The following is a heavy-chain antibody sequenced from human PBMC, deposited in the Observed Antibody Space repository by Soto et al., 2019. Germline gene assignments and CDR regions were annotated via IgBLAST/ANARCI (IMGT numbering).Heavy chain of an antibody. D-gene: IGHD3-22*01. J-gene: IGHJ3*02. CDR1: GGTFSSYA. CDR3: ASHHPNYYDSSGYYHAFDI. V-gene: IGHV1-69*01. CDR2: IIPIFGTA. Sequence: QVQLVQSGAEVKKPGSSVKVSCKASGGTFSSYAISWVRQAPGQGLEWMGGIIPIFGTANYAQKFQGRVTITADEYTSTAYMELSSLRSEDTAVYYCASHHPNYYDSSGYYHAFDIWGQGTMVTVSS.